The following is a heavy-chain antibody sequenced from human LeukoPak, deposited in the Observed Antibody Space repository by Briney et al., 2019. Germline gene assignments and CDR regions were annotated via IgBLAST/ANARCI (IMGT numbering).Heavy chain of an antibody. V-gene: IGHV3-49*04. CDR1: GFTFASYA. J-gene: IGHJ6*02. D-gene: IGHD2-2*01. Sequence: GGSLRLSCAASGFTFASYAMSWVRQAPGKGLEWVGFIRSKAYGGTTENAASVKGRFTISRDDSKSIAYLQMNSLKIEDTGVYYCTRSRGVCSSTSCQPYGMDVWGQGTTVTVSS. CDR3: TRSRGVCSSTSCQPYGMDV. CDR2: IRSKAYGGTT.